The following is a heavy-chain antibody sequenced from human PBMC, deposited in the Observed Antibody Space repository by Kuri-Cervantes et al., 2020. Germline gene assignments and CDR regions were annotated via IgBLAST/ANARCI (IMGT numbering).Heavy chain of an antibody. V-gene: IGHV3-21*01. CDR1: GFTFSSYS. CDR2: ISSSSSYI. CDR3: ARDLEGYSNYVPCHFDY. J-gene: IGHJ4*02. D-gene: IGHD4-11*01. Sequence: GESLKISCAASGFTFSSYSMNWVRQAPGKGLEWVSSISSSSSYIYYADSVKGRFTISRDNAKNSLYLQMNRLRAEDTAVYFCARDLEGYSNYVPCHFDYWGQGTLVTVSS.